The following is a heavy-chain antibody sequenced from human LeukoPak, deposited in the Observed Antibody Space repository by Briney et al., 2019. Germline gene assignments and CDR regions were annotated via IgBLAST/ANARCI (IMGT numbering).Heavy chain of an antibody. CDR1: GGSISSSSYY. CDR2: IYYRGST. CDR3: ARHSRGEGTPSDY. J-gene: IGHJ4*02. D-gene: IGHD3-10*01. V-gene: IGHV4-39*01. Sequence: KPSGTLSLTCTVSGGSISSSSYYWGWIRQPPGEGLGWIGSIYYRGSTYCNPSLKSRVTISVDTSKNQFSLKLSSVTAADTAVYYCARHSRGEGTPSDYWGQGTLVTVSS.